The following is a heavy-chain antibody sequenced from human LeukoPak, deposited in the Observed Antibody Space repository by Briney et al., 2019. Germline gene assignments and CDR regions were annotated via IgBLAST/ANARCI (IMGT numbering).Heavy chain of an antibody. CDR1: GGSFSGYY. Sequence: PSETLSLTCAVYGGSFSGYYWSWIRQPPGKGLEWIGEINHSGSTNYNPSLKSRVTISVDTSKNQFSLKLSSVTAADTAVYYCAGNEGLVGAEFDYWGQGTLVTVSS. V-gene: IGHV4-34*01. D-gene: IGHD1-26*01. CDR2: INHSGST. J-gene: IGHJ4*02. CDR3: AGNEGLVGAEFDY.